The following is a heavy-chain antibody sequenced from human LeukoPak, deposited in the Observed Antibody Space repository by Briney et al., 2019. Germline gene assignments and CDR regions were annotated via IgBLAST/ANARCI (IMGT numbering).Heavy chain of an antibody. D-gene: IGHD1-26*01. CDR2: TSPYEDYP. V-gene: IGHV1-18*01. CDR3: AKVDPPIIEGGRGEAFDV. J-gene: IGHJ3*01. CDR1: GYSFTNFG. Sequence: ASVKVSCKASGYSFTNFGITRVRQAPGQGLQWMGWTSPYEDYPTYAQKFQGRVTMTTETSTNTAYMELRSLTSDDTAVYYCAKVDPPIIEGGRGEAFDVWGQGTLVTVSS.